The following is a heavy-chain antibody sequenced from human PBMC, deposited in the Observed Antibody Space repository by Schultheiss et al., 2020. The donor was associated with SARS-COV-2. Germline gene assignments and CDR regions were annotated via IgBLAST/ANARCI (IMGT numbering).Heavy chain of an antibody. CDR2: LNHDGST. Sequence: SQTLSLTCAVYGGSLNGHYWIWIRQPPGKGLEWMGDLNHDGSTAYNPSLKGRIAMSLDTTKKQFSLRLTSVTAADTAVYYCARRVSGYDHNYYMDVWGKGTTVTVSS. J-gene: IGHJ6*03. CDR1: GGSLNGHY. V-gene: IGHV4-34*01. CDR3: ARRVSGYDHNYYMDV. D-gene: IGHD5-12*01.